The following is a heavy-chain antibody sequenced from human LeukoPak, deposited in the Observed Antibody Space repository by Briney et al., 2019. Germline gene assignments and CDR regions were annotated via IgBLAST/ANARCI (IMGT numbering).Heavy chain of an antibody. CDR3: ARTYCAADFRPYFDC. CDR2: INSDGSTT. CDR1: GFTFSSYW. D-gene: IGHD2-21*02. Sequence: PGWSLRLSCAASGFTFSSYWMHWVRQAPGKGLVWVSRINSDGSTTNYADSVKGRLTISRDNAKNTLYLQMNSLRAEDTAVYYCARTYCAADFRPYFDCWGQGTLVTVSS. J-gene: IGHJ4*02. V-gene: IGHV3-74*01.